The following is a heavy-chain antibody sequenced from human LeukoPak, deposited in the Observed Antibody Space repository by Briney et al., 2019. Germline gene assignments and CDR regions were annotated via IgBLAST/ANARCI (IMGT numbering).Heavy chain of an antibody. CDR1: GYTFTGYY. J-gene: IGHJ4*02. CDR2: ISAYNGNT. D-gene: IGHD1-26*01. V-gene: IGHV1-2*02. CDR3: ARLNEWELRVDY. Sequence: ASVKVSCKASGYTFTGYYMHWVRQAPGQGLEWMGWISAYNGNTNYAQNLQGRVTMTRNTSISTAYMELSSLRSEDTAVYYCARLNEWELRVDYWGQGTLVTVSS.